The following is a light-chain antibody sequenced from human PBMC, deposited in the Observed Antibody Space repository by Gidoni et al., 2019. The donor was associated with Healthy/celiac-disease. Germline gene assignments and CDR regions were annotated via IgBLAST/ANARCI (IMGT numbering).Light chain of an antibody. Sequence: IVMTQSQATLSVSPGERATLSCRASQSVSSNLAWYQQKPGQAHRLLIYGASTRDTGIPARFSGSGSGIEFTLTISSLQSEDFAVYYCQQYNNWPPRTFGQWTQLEIK. V-gene: IGKV3-15*01. CDR3: QQYNNWPPRT. J-gene: IGKJ2*01. CDR1: QSVSSN. CDR2: GAS.